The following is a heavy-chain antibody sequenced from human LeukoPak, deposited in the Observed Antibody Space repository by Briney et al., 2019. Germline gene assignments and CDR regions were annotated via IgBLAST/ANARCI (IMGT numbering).Heavy chain of an antibody. V-gene: IGHV4-34*01. Sequence: SETLSLTCAVYGGSFSGYYWSWIRQPPGKGLEWIGEIDHSGSTNYNPSLKSRVTISVDTSKNQFSLKLSSVTAADTAVYYCASVPSSSWYAFDYWGQGTLVTVSS. CDR1: GGSFSGYY. D-gene: IGHD6-13*01. CDR2: IDHSGST. J-gene: IGHJ4*02. CDR3: ASVPSSSWYAFDY.